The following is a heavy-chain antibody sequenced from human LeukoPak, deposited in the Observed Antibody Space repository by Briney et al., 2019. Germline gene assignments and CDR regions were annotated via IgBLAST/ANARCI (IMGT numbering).Heavy chain of an antibody. CDR1: GGSISSGTYY. D-gene: IGHD6-19*01. J-gene: IGHJ4*02. CDR2: IYNSGST. Sequence: SQTLSLTCTVSGGSISSGTYYGSWLRPPAEEGLEWIGRIYNSGSTNYNPSLKNRVTISADTSKTQFSLKLSSVTAADTAVYYCATVGAVAGKYYFDYWGQGTLVTVSS. V-gene: IGHV4-61*02. CDR3: ATVGAVAGKYYFDY.